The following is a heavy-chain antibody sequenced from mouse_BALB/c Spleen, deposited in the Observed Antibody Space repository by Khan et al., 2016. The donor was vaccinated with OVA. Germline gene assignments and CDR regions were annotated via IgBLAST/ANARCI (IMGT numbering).Heavy chain of an antibody. CDR2: INPHNGET. CDR3: ARIYRSDFDY. CDR1: GYSFTGYF. V-gene: IGHV1-20*02. D-gene: IGHD1-1*01. Sequence: VQLKQSGPELVKPGASVKISCKASGYSFTGYFMNWVKQSHGKSLEWIGRINPHNGETYYNQKFKDKATLTVDESSSTAYMELRSLASEDSAVYYCARIYRSDFDYWGQGTTLTVSS. J-gene: IGHJ2*01.